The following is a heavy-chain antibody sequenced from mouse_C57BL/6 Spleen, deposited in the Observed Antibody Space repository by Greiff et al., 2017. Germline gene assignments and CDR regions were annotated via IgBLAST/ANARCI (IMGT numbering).Heavy chain of an antibody. Sequence: EVTLVVSGEGLVKPGGSLKLSCAASGFIFCRYAMSWVRQTSEKRLVWVAYISSGGYYIYYADTVKGRFTISRDNARNTLYLQMGSLKSEDTAMYYCTRDPIYYDYDGGYYGAVDYWGQGTSVTVSS. CDR3: TRDPIYYDYDGGYYGAVDY. CDR2: ISSGGYYI. J-gene: IGHJ4*01. CDR1: GFIFCRYA. D-gene: IGHD2-4*01. V-gene: IGHV5-9-1*02.